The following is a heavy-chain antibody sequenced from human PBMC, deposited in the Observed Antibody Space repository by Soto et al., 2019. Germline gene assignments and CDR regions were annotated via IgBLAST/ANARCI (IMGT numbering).Heavy chain of an antibody. CDR2: ISWDGGST. CDR3: AKDLKQWRPNHYYCYGMDV. Sequence: EVQLVESGGVVVQPGGSLRLSCAASGFTFDDYTMHWVRQAPGKGLEWVSLISWDGGSTYYADSVKGRFTISRDNSKNSLYLQMNSLRTEDTALYYCAKDLKQWRPNHYYCYGMDVWGQGTTVTVSS. V-gene: IGHV3-43*01. J-gene: IGHJ6*02. CDR1: GFTFDDYT. D-gene: IGHD6-19*01.